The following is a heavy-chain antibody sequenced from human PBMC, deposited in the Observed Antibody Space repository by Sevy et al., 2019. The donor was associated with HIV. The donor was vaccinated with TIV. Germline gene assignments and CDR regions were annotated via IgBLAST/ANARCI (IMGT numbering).Heavy chain of an antibody. CDR2: INSDSGVT. CDR3: ARLTTQPTSDLYGLDV. J-gene: IGHJ6*02. Sequence: ASLKVSCKAPGYIFTDYYIHWVRQAPGQGLEWMAWINSDSGVTNYAQRFQGEVTVTRDTSLSTAYLELTNLKSNDTAIYYCARLTTQPTSDLYGLDVWGQGTTVTVSS. D-gene: IGHD4-17*01. V-gene: IGHV1-2*02. CDR1: GYIFTDYY.